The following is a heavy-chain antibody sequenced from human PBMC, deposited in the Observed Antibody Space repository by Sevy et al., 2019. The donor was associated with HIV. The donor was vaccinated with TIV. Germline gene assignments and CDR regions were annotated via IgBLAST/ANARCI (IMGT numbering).Heavy chain of an antibody. CDR1: GFTFSSYW. CDR2: IKQDGREK. D-gene: IGHD3-3*01. J-gene: IGHJ4*02. Sequence: GGSLRLSCAASGFTFSSYWMSWVRQAPGKGLEWVANIKQDGREKYYVDSVKGGFTISRDNAKNSLYLQMKSLRAEDTAVYYCARESVTIFGVVIIRYFDYWGQGTLVTVSS. V-gene: IGHV3-7*01. CDR3: ARESVTIFGVVIIRYFDY.